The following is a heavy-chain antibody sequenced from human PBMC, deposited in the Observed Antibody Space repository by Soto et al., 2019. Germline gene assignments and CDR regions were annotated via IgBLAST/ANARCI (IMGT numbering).Heavy chain of an antibody. V-gene: IGHV1-69*02. CDR1: GGTFSSYT. D-gene: IGHD5-12*01. CDR3: AGGYSGYDDAFDI. J-gene: IGHJ3*02. CDR2: IIPILGIA. Sequence: GASVKVSCKASGGTFSSYTISWVRQAPGQGLEWMGRIIPILGIANYAQKFQGRVTITADKSTSTAYMELSSLRSEDTAVYYCAGGYSGYDDAFDIWGQGTMVTVSS.